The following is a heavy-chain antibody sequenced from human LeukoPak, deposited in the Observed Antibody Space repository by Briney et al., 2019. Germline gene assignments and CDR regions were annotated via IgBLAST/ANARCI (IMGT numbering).Heavy chain of an antibody. CDR3: ARGGEVPAAIFGYYYYYYMDV. V-gene: IGHV1-3*01. J-gene: IGHJ6*03. CDR2: INAGNGDT. D-gene: IGHD2-2*02. Sequence: ASVKVSCKASGYTFTSYAIHWVRQAPGQRLEWMGWINAGNGDTRYSQKFQGRVTITRDTSASTAYMELSSLRSEDTAVYYCARGGEVPAAIFGYYYYYYMDVWGKGTTVTVSS. CDR1: GYTFTSYA.